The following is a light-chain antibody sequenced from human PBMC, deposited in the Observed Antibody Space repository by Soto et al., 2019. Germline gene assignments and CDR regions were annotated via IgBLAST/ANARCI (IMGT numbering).Light chain of an antibody. CDR2: YDD. J-gene: IGLJ3*02. CDR3: AAWDDSLNGVV. V-gene: IGLV1-36*01. CDR1: RSSVGNNG. Sequence: QSVLTQPPSVSEAPRQRATISCSGSRSSVGNNGVSWYQQVPGKAPKLLFFYDDLMASGVSDRFSASKSGTSASLAITELQSEDEADYYCAAWDDSLNGVVFGGGTQMTVL.